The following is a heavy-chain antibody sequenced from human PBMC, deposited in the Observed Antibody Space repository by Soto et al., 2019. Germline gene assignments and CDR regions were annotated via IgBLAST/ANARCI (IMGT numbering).Heavy chain of an antibody. CDR1: GFTFSSYN. J-gene: IGHJ3*02. Sequence: GGSLRLSCAASGFTFSSYNVNLVRQAPGKGLEWVSYYSSSSTTIYYADSMKGRFTITRDNAKNSLYLQMNSLRAEDTAVYYCARSEQWLVSAFDIWGQGTMVTVSS. V-gene: IGHV3-48*01. CDR3: ARSEQWLVSAFDI. D-gene: IGHD6-19*01. CDR2: YSSSSTTI.